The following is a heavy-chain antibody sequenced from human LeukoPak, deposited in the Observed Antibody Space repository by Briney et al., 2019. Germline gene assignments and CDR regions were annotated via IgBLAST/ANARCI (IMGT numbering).Heavy chain of an antibody. CDR1: GGSFSGYY. D-gene: IGHD1-26*01. Sequence: SETLSLTCAVYGGSFSGYYWSWIRQPPGKGLEWIGEINHSGSTNYNPSLKSRVTISVDTSKNQFSLKLSSVTAADTAVYYCARDRGELNNWFDPWGQGTLVTVSS. CDR3: ARDRGELNNWFDP. CDR2: INHSGST. J-gene: IGHJ5*02. V-gene: IGHV4-34*01.